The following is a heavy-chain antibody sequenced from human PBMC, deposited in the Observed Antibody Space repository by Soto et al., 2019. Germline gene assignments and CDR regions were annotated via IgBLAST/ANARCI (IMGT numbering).Heavy chain of an antibody. V-gene: IGHV3-21*01. CDR1: GLSCSSYN. J-gene: IGHJ4*02. D-gene: IGHD3-3*01. CDR3: AFFGGYTFRPAHFAY. CDR2: IGVRHTHI. Sequence: GGYLRLCSAASGLSCSSYNMNWVRQAPGKGLEWVSSIGVRHTHIYYADSVKGRLTISRDDAKNSLFLQMNSLRAEDTAVYYCAFFGGYTFRPAHFAYSAQRAPVPVSS.